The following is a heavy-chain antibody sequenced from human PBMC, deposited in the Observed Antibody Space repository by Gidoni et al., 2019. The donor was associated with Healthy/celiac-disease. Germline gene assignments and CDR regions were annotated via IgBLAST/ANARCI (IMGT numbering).Heavy chain of an antibody. CDR2: INHSGST. CDR3: ARGQTYYYGSGSYSRYYYYYYMDV. D-gene: IGHD3-10*01. V-gene: IGHV4-34*01. Sequence: QVQLQQWGAGLLKPSETLSLTCAVYVGSFSGYYWSWIRQPPGKGLEWIGEINHSGSTNYNPSLKSRVTISVDTSKNQFSLKLSSVTAADTAVYYCARGQTYYYGSGSYSRYYYYYYMDVWGKGTTVTVSS. CDR1: VGSFSGYY. J-gene: IGHJ6*03.